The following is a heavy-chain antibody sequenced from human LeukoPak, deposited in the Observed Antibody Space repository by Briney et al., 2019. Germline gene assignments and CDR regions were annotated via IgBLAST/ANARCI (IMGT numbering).Heavy chain of an antibody. V-gene: IGHV3-11*06. CDR2: ISISSSNI. J-gene: IGHJ6*04. Sequence: GGSLRLSCAASGFRVSGYDLNWIRQAPGKGLEWTAYISISSSNIHYADSVRGRFTISRDNANNSLYLQLSSLRVEDTAVYYLDVWGKGTTVTVSS. CDR3: DV. CDR1: GFRVSGYD.